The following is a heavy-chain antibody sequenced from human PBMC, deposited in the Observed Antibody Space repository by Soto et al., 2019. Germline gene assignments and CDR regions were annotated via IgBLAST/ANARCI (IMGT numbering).Heavy chain of an antibody. Sequence: QVQLRESGPGLVKTSGTLSLTCVVSGGSISSTNWWTWVRQPPGKGLEWIGEIYHSGSPTFSPSLSGQASSSVEKSQKQLSLGLRAVTAADAAVYYCATLPPRIVVALLPVPTWGEGSLVTVSS. CDR2: IYHSGSP. CDR1: GGSISSTNW. J-gene: IGHJ5*02. CDR3: ATLPPRIVVALLPVPT. D-gene: IGHD2-21*01. V-gene: IGHV4-4*02.